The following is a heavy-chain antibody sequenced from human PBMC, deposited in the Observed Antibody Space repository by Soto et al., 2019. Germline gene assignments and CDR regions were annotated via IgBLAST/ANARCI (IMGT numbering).Heavy chain of an antibody. Sequence: QVQLVQSGAEVKKPGASVKVSCKASGYTFTSYGISWVRQAPGQGLEWMGWIRAYNGNTNYAQKLQCRVTMTTDTSKRRAYMEMRSLRSDETAVYYCAREGEYDILTGYYIIRYSYGMDVWGQGTTVTVSS. J-gene: IGHJ6*02. CDR3: AREGEYDILTGYYIIRYSYGMDV. D-gene: IGHD3-9*01. V-gene: IGHV1-18*01. CDR1: GYTFTSYG. CDR2: IRAYNGNT.